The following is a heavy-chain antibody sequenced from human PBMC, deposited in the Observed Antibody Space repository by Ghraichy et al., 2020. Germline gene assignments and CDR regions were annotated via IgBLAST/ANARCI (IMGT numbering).Heavy chain of an antibody. CDR1: GFTFSTYA. Sequence: WGSLRLSCAASGFTFSTYAMHWVRQAPGKGLGWVAVISYDGTNKYYADSVKGRFTISRDNSKNTLYLQMNSLRAEDTAVYYCAREDIVGGAFDIWGQGTMVTVSS. V-gene: IGHV3-30*04. J-gene: IGHJ3*02. CDR2: ISYDGTNK. CDR3: AREDIVGGAFDI. D-gene: IGHD5-12*01.